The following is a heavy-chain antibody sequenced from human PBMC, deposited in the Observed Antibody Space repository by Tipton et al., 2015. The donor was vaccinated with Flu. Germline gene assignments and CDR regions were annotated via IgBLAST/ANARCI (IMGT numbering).Heavy chain of an antibody. D-gene: IGHD5-12*01. CDR2: VSFRGDT. CDR3: ARSADIGVYRYGMDD. J-gene: IGHJ6*02. CDR1: GGSINNYY. Sequence: TLSLTCTVSGGSINNYYWSWVRQPPGKGLEYIGYVSFRGDTNYNPSLKTRVTTSVDTSKNQFFLKLTSVTAADTAGYYCARSADIGVYRYGMDDWGQGTTVTVSS. V-gene: IGHV4-59*07.